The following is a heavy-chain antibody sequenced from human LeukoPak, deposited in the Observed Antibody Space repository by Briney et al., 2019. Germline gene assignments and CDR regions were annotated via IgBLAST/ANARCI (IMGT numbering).Heavy chain of an antibody. CDR2: ISSSSSYI. CDR3: ARVPTAIFGVVYYFDY. D-gene: IGHD3-3*01. J-gene: IGHJ4*02. Sequence: GGSLRLSCAASGFTFSSYSMNRVRQAPGEGLEWVSSISSSSSYIYYADSVKGRFTISRDNAKNSLYLQMNSLRAEDTAVYYCARVPTAIFGVVYYFDYWGQGTLVTVSS. V-gene: IGHV3-21*01. CDR1: GFTFSSYS.